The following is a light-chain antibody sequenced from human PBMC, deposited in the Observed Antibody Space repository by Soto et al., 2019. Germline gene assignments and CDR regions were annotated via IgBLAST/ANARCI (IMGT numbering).Light chain of an antibody. J-gene: IGLJ2*01. CDR2: GNS. V-gene: IGLV1-40*01. Sequence: QSALTQPPSVSGAPGQRVTISCTGSSSNIGAGYDVHWYQQLPGTAPKLLIYGNSNRPSGVPDRFSGSKSGTSASLAITGLQAEDEADYYCHSYDSSLSGSVVFGGGTEVTVL. CDR1: SSNIGAGYD. CDR3: HSYDSSLSGSVV.